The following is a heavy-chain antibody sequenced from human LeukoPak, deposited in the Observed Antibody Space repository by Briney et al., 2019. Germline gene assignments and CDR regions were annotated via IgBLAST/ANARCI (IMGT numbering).Heavy chain of an antibody. CDR3: ARNDYYDSSGYYDLDY. D-gene: IGHD3-22*01. J-gene: IGHJ4*02. CDR2: ISSSSSTI. Sequence: PGGSLRLSCAASGFTFSSYSMNWVRQAPGKGLEWVSYISSSSSTIYYADSVKGRFTISRDNAKNSLYLQMNSLRAEDTAVYYCARNDYYDSSGYYDLDYWGQGTLVTVSS. V-gene: IGHV3-48*01. CDR1: GFTFSSYS.